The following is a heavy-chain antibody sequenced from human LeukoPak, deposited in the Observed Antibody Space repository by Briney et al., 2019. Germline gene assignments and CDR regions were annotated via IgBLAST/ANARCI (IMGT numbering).Heavy chain of an antibody. Sequence: GGTLRLSCAASGFTFSRNGMTWVRQAPGKGLEWVSAISGSGGNTYYADSVKGRFTISRDNSKNTLYLQMNSLRAEDTAVYYCAKDPRRFGELFDYWGQGTLVTVSS. CDR3: AKDPRRFGELFDY. J-gene: IGHJ4*02. CDR2: ISGSGGNT. V-gene: IGHV3-23*01. CDR1: GFTFSRNG. D-gene: IGHD3-10*01.